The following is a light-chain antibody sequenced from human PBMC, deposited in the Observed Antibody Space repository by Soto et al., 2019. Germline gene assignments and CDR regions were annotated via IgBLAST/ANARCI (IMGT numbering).Light chain of an antibody. Sequence: EIVMTQSPATLSVSPGERATLSCRASQSLSSNLAWYQQKPGQAPRLLIYRASIRAAGIPARFSGSGSGTEFTLTISSLQSEYFAVYYCHQYNNWYTFGQGTKLEIK. CDR2: RAS. CDR1: QSLSSN. J-gene: IGKJ2*01. V-gene: IGKV3-15*01. CDR3: HQYNNWYT.